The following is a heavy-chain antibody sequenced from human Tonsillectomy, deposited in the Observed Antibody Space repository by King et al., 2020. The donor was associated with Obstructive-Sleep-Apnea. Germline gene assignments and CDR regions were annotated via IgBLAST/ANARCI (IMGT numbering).Heavy chain of an antibody. D-gene: IGHD4-17*01. V-gene: IGHV3-7*03. CDR1: GFTFSSYW. CDR2: IKQDGNEK. Sequence: QLVQSGGGLVQPGGSLRLSCAASGFTFSSYWMNWVRQAPGKGLEWVANIKQDGNEKYYVDSVQGRFSISRDNAKNSLYQQMNSLRAEDTAVYYCARSVLYGDYALDYWGQGTLVTVSS. J-gene: IGHJ4*02. CDR3: ARSVLYGDYALDY.